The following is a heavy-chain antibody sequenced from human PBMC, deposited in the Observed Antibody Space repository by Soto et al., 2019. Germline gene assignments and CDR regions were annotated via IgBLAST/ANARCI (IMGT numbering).Heavy chain of an antibody. J-gene: IGHJ3*02. CDR3: ARGPVFDWLFNAFDI. D-gene: IGHD3-9*01. V-gene: IGHV1-8*01. Sequence: ASVQVACQASGYTFTSYDINWVRQATGQGLEWMGWMNPNSGNTGYAQKFQGRVTMTRNTSISTAYMELSSLRSEDTAVYYCARGPVFDWLFNAFDIWGQGTMVTVSS. CDR2: MNPNSGNT. CDR1: GYTFTSYD.